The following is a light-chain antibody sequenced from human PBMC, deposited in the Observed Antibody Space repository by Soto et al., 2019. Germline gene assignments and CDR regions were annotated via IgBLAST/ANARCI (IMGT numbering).Light chain of an antibody. CDR2: DVT. CDR1: SSDVGDNNY. Sequence: QSALTQPASVSGSPGQSITISCTGTSSDVGDNNYVSWYQQHPGKAPKLMLYDVTHRPSGISNRFSGSKSGNTASLTISGRQAEDEAEYYCSSYTSSSTLYVFGTGTKVTVL. V-gene: IGLV2-14*01. CDR3: SSYTSSSTLYV. J-gene: IGLJ1*01.